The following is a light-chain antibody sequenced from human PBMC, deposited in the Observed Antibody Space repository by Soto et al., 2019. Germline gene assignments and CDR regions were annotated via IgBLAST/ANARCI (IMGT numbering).Light chain of an antibody. CDR3: QQPRNWPPVP. Sequence: EIVLTQSAATMALSAGGGDTRGCRVSQSINSPLACDRQQPGQAPRLLIYDASNTATGIPARFSSSVYGKDATLTISSLEPADFAVYSCQQPRNWPPVPFGGGTKVDIK. CDR2: DAS. V-gene: IGKV3-11*01. J-gene: IGKJ4*02. CDR1: QSINSP.